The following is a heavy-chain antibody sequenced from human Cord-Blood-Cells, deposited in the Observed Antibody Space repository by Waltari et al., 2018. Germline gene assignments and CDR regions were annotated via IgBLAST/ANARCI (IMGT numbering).Heavy chain of an antibody. D-gene: IGHD3-10*01. CDR2: INAGNGNT. V-gene: IGHV1-3*01. CDR3: ARGPVRGGSFDY. J-gene: IGHJ4*02. Sequence: QVQLVQSGAEGKKPGASVKVSCKASGYTFTSYAMHWVRQAPGQRLEWMGWINAGNGNTKYSQKFQGRVTITRDTSASTAYMELSSLRSEDTAVYYRARGPVRGGSFDYWGQGTLVTVSS. CDR1: GYTFTSYA.